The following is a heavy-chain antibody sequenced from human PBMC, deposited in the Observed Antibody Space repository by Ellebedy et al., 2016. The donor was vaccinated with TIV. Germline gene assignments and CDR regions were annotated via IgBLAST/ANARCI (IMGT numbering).Heavy chain of an antibody. Sequence: ASVKVSCKASGYTFTSFGITWVRQAPGQGREWMGWISAFNGDTNYVQKLQGRVTMTSDTSTSTAYMELRSLRSDDTAVYYCARVIGLRDCSGDICSPPPPLDHWGQGALVTVSS. CDR3: ARVIGLRDCSGDICSPPPPLDH. V-gene: IGHV1-18*04. CDR1: GYTFTSFG. J-gene: IGHJ4*02. D-gene: IGHD2-15*01. CDR2: ISAFNGDT.